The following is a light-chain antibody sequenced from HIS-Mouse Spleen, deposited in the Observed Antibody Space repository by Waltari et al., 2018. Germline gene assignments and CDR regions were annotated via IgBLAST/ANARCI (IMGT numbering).Light chain of an antibody. V-gene: IGLV2-18*02. CDR2: EVS. J-gene: IGLJ1*01. CDR1: SSAVGRYNC. Sequence: QSALTQPPSVSGSPGRSVTTSCNGTSSAVGRYNCFSWYQPPPGRSPRITIYEVSNRPSGVPDRFSGSKSGNTASLTISGLQAEDEADYYCSSYTSSSTVFGTGTKVTVL. CDR3: SSYTSSSTV.